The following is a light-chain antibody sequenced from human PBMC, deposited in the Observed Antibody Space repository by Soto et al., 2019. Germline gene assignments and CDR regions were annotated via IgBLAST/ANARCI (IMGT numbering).Light chain of an antibody. V-gene: IGLV2-23*02. Sequence: VLTQPASVSGSPGQSITIPCTGTSGDVGSYNLVSWYQQHPGKAPKLLIYEVTERPSGVSNRFSGSKSGSTASLTISGLQPDDEADYYCCSYAGNSEVFGTGTKVTVL. CDR3: CSYAGNSEV. CDR1: SGDVGSYNL. CDR2: EVT. J-gene: IGLJ1*01.